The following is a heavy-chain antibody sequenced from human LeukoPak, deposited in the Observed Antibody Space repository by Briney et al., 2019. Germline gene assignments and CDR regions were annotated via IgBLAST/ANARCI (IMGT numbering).Heavy chain of an antibody. CDR2: ITGDCNYI. D-gene: IGHD3-3*01. Sequence: GGSLRLSCAASGFTFNDYTMTWVRQAPGKGLEWVSSITGDCNYIFYADSVKGRFTISRDNAQNSLFLELNSLRGEDTAVYYCARERNFYYFDYWGQGAQVTVSS. CDR3: ARERNFYYFDY. V-gene: IGHV3-21*01. CDR1: GFTFNDYT. J-gene: IGHJ4*02.